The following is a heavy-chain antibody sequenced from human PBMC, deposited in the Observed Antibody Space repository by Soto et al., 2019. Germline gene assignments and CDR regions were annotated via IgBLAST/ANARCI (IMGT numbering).Heavy chain of an antibody. CDR2: IIPIFGTA. Sequence: GASVKVSCKASGGTFSSYAISWVRQAPGQGLEWMGGIIPIFGTANYAQKFQGRVTITADESTGTAYMELSSLRSEDTAVYYCARDRYSNSWYLYYYYYGMDVWGQGTTVTVSS. J-gene: IGHJ6*02. CDR3: ARDRYSNSWYLYYYYYGMDV. V-gene: IGHV1-69*13. D-gene: IGHD6-13*01. CDR1: GGTFSSYA.